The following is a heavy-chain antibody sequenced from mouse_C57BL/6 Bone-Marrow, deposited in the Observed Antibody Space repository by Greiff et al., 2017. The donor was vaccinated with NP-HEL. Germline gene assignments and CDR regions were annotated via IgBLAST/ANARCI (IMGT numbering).Heavy chain of an antibody. CDR2: IYYSGTI. CDR3: ARDGRYYYGSSWDWYFDV. V-gene: IGHV3-5*01. Sequence: DVKLQESGPGLVKPSQTVFLTCTVTGISITTGNYRWSWIRQFPGNKLEWIGYIYYSGTITYNPSLTSRTTITRDTPKNQFFLEMNSLTAEDTATYYCARDGRYYYGSSWDWYFDVWGTGTTVTVSS. D-gene: IGHD1-1*01. CDR1: GISITTGNYR. J-gene: IGHJ1*03.